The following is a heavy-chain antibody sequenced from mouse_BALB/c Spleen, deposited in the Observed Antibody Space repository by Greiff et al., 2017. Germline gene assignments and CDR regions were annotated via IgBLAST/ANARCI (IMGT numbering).Heavy chain of an antibody. CDR1: GYTFSSYW. CDR3: ARGVRREAWFAY. D-gene: IGHD2-14*01. Sequence: QVQLKESGAELMKPGASVKISCKATGYTFSSYWIEWVKQRPGHGLEWIGEILPGSGSTNYNEKFKGKATFTADTSSNTAYMQLSSLTSEDSAVYYCARGVRREAWFAYWGQGTLVTVSA. CDR2: ILPGSGST. V-gene: IGHV1-9*01. J-gene: IGHJ3*01.